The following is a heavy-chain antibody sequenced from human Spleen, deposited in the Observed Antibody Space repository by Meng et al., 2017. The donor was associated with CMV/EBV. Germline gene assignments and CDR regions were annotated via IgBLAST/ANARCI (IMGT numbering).Heavy chain of an antibody. CDR3: ARDPLFSGSYPNWFDP. V-gene: IGHV1-2*06. Sequence: YTFPGYYVPWVRQAPGQGLEWMGRINPHSGVTIYAPKFQGRVNMTRDTSINTAYMKLDSLNSDDTAVYYCARDPLFSGSYPNWFDPWGQGTLVTVSS. CDR1: YTFPGYY. J-gene: IGHJ5*02. D-gene: IGHD1-26*01. CDR2: INPHSGVT.